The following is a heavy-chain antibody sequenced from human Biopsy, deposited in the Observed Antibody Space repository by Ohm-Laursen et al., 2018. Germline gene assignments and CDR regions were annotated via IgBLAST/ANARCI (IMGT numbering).Heavy chain of an antibody. Sequence: GTLSLTCEVYGKTFSDYYWSWIRQPPGKGLEWIGQINQSGRTNYNPSLKSRVNISADKSNNQFSLKLTSVTSADTAVYFCGNEVQGRDYWGLGALVTVSS. CDR1: GKTFSDYY. V-gene: IGHV4-34*08. CDR2: INQSGRT. D-gene: IGHD2-15*01. J-gene: IGHJ4*02. CDR3: GNEVQGRDY.